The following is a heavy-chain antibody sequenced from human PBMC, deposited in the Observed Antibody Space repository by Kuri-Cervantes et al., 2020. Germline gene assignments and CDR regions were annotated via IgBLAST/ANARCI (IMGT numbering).Heavy chain of an antibody. CDR1: GYTFTSYD. Sequence: ASVKVSCKASGYTFTSYDINWVRQATGQGLEWMGWMNPNSGNTGYAQKFQGRVTITADESTSTAYMELSSLRSEDTAVYYCARFGDYDEYFQHWGQGTLVTVSS. J-gene: IGHJ1*01. V-gene: IGHV1-8*01. CDR3: ARFGDYDEYFQH. CDR2: MNPNSGNT. D-gene: IGHD4-17*01.